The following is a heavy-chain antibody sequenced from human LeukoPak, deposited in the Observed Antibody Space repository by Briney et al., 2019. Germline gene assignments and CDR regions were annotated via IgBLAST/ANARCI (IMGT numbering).Heavy chain of an antibody. V-gene: IGHV3-23*01. CDR2: ISGSGGST. J-gene: IGHJ6*03. CDR1: GFTFSSYA. CDR3: AKHPAAGYYYYYYMDV. D-gene: IGHD6-13*01. Sequence: GGSLRLSCAASGFTFSSYAMSWVRQAPGKGLEWVSAISGSGGSTYYADSVKGRFTISRDNSKNTLYLQMNSLRAEDTAVYYCAKHPAAGYYYYYYMDVWGKGTTVTVSS.